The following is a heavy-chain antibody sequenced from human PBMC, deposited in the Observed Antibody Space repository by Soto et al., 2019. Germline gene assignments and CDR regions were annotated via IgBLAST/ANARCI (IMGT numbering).Heavy chain of an antibody. Sequence: RLSCAASGFSFSSYAMSWVRQAPGKGLEWVSSISDGGGSTNYADSVRGRFTIARDRSKNTLYLHMISLRAEDTAVYYCAKEYCGADYALDFWGQGALVTVSS. V-gene: IGHV3-23*01. CDR1: GFSFSSYA. CDR3: AKEYCGADYALDF. CDR2: ISDGGGST. D-gene: IGHD2-21*02. J-gene: IGHJ4*02.